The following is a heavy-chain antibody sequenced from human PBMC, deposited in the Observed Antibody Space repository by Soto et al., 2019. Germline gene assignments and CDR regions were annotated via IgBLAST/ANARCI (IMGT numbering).Heavy chain of an antibody. CDR2: ISGSGGST. V-gene: IGHV3-23*01. CDR3: AKDLLGYCSGGSCPRYYYYGMDV. D-gene: IGHD2-15*01. Sequence: HPGGSLRLSCAASGFTFSSYAMSWVRQAPGKGLEWVSAISGSGGSTYYADSVKGRFTISRDNSKNTLYLQMNSLRAEDTAVYYCAKDLLGYCSGGSCPRYYYYGMDVWGQGTTVTVS. J-gene: IGHJ6*02. CDR1: GFTFSSYA.